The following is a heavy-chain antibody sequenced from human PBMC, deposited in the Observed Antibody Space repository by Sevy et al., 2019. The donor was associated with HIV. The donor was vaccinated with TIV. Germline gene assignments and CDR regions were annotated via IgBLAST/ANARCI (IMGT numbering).Heavy chain of an antibody. CDR1: GFTFSHYG. CDR3: AKNTAAAGVGGFDY. D-gene: IGHD6-13*01. V-gene: IGHV3-30*02. Sequence: GGSLRLSCAASGFTFSHYGMHWVRQAPGKGLEWVTFIQYDGNNKYYADSVKGRFTISRDNSKNMFFLQMNDLRAEDTALYYCAKNTAAAGVGGFDYWGQRAMVTVSS. CDR2: IQYDGNNK. J-gene: IGHJ4*02.